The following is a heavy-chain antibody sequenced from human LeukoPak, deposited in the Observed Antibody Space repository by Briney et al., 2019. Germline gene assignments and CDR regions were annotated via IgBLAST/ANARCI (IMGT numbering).Heavy chain of an antibody. Sequence: SETLSLTCTVSGGSISSYYWSWIRQPPGKGLEWIGYIYYSGSTNYNPSLKSRVTISVDTSKNQFSLRLSSVTAADTAVYYCARRSRNYYSSDYWGQGTLVTVSS. CDR1: GGSISSYY. V-gene: IGHV4-59*08. CDR3: ARRSRNYYSSDY. CDR2: IYYSGST. J-gene: IGHJ4*02. D-gene: IGHD3-10*01.